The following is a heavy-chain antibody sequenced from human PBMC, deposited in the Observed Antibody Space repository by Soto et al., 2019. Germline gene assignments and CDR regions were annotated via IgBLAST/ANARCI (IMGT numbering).Heavy chain of an antibody. D-gene: IGHD6-19*01. V-gene: IGHV1-2*02. CDR2: INPSGGGT. CDR1: GYTFTDYY. Sequence: QVQLVQSGAEVKKPGASVKVSCKASGYTFTDYYVHWVRQAPGQGLEWLGWINPSGGGTNTAQKFQDRVTMTRDSSISSAYMELTSLRSDDTAVYYCARSQWQLQPATEYRGQGTLVSVSS. J-gene: IGHJ4*02. CDR3: ARSQWQLQPATEY.